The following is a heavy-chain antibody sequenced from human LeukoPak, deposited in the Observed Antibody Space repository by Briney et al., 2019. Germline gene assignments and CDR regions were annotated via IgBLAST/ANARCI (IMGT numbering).Heavy chain of an antibody. Sequence: GGSLRLSCAASGFTVSSIYMSWVRQAPGKGLEWVSSIYSSGTTYYADSVKGRFTISRDNAKNSLYLQMNSLRAEDTAVYYCARDPGYSSSWPNPFEYWGQGTLVTVSS. CDR1: GFTVSSIY. D-gene: IGHD6-13*01. CDR3: ARDPGYSSSWPNPFEY. V-gene: IGHV3-66*01. J-gene: IGHJ4*02. CDR2: IYSSGTT.